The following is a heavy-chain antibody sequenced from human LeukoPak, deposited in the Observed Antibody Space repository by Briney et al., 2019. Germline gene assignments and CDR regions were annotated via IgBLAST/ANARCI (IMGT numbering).Heavy chain of an antibody. V-gene: IGHV5-51*01. D-gene: IGHD3-22*01. J-gene: IGHJ4*02. CDR1: GYTFTNYW. CDR2: IFPGDSDI. CDR3: ARGDSSGYYTPFGY. Sequence: GESLKISCKGSGYTFTNYWIGWVRQLPGKGLECMGIIFPGDSDIRYSPSFQGRVTISADKSISTAYLQWGSLKASDTAMYYCARGDSSGYYTPFGYWGQGTLVTASS.